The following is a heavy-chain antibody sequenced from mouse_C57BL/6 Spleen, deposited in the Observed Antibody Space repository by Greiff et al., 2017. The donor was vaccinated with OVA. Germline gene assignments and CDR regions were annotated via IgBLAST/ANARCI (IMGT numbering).Heavy chain of an antibody. V-gene: IGHV1-81*01. J-gene: IGHJ2*01. CDR3: ARNWDGD. D-gene: IGHD4-1*01. CDR2: IYPRSGNT. Sequence: VKLMESGAELARPGASVKLSCKASGYTFTSYGISWVKQRTGQGLEWIGEIYPRSGNTYYNEKFKGKATLTADKSSSTAYMELRSLTSEDSAVYFCARNWDGDWGQGTTLTVSS. CDR1: GYTFTSYG.